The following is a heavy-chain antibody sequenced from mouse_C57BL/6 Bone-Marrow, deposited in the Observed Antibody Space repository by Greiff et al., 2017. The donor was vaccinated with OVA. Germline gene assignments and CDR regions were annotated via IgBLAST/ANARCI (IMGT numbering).Heavy chain of an antibody. D-gene: IGHD2-5*01. CDR2: IYPVSGEN. CDR1: GYTFTDHI. CDR3: DYSNYSYYFDY. J-gene: IGHJ2*01. Sequence: QVQLQPSGAELASPGASVTLSCKASGYTFTDHIMNWVKKRPGQGLEWIGRIYPVSGENNYNQKFMGKATFSVDRSSSTVYMVLNSLTSEDPAVYYCDYSNYSYYFDYWGQGTTLTVSS. V-gene: IGHV1-11*01.